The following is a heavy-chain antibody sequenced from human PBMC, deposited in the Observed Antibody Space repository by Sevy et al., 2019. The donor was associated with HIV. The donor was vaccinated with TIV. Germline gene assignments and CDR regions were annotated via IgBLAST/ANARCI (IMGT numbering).Heavy chain of an antibody. J-gene: IGHJ4*02. CDR3: ASSKDRGVAATPIDY. Sequence: GGYLRLSCAASGFTFSSYGMHWVRQAPGKGLEWVAVIWYDGSNKYYADSVKGRFTISRDNSKNTLYLQMNSLRAEDTAVYYCASSKDRGVAATPIDYWGQGTLVTVSS. V-gene: IGHV3-33*01. CDR2: IWYDGSNK. D-gene: IGHD2-15*01. CDR1: GFTFSSYG.